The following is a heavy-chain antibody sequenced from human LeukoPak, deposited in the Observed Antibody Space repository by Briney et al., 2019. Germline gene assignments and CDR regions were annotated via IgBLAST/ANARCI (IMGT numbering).Heavy chain of an antibody. Sequence: SETLSLTCTVSGGSISSYYWSWIRQPPGKGLEWIGYIYYSGSTNYNPSLKSRVTISVDTSKNQFSLKLSSVTAADTAVYYCARYSYGGHHFDYWGQGTLVTVSS. CDR1: GGSISSYY. CDR2: IYYSGST. CDR3: ARYSYGGHHFDY. J-gene: IGHJ4*02. D-gene: IGHD5-18*01. V-gene: IGHV4-59*01.